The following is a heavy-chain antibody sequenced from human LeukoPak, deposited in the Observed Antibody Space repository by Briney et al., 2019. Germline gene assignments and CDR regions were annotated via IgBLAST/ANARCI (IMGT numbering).Heavy chain of an antibody. CDR3: AVTTVGFALDY. CDR1: GFTFSSYA. D-gene: IGHD4-17*01. Sequence: GESLRLSCAASGFTFSSYAMNWVRQAPGKGLEWVSSISRSSSFIYYADSMKGRITISRDNAKNSLYLQMNSLRAEDTAVYYCAVTTVGFALDYWGQGTLVTVSS. J-gene: IGHJ4*02. CDR2: ISRSSSFI. V-gene: IGHV3-21*01.